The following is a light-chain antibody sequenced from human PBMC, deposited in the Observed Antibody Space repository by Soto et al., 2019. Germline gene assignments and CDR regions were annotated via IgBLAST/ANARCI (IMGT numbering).Light chain of an antibody. CDR1: SSNIGAGYD. CDR3: QSYDSSLSGVV. J-gene: IGLJ2*01. V-gene: IGLV1-40*01. CDR2: GNS. Sequence: QSVLTQPPSVSGAPGQRVTLSCTGSSSNIGAGYDVHWYQQLPGTAPKLLIYGNSNRPSGVPDRFSGSKSGTSASLAITGLQAEEEADYYCQSYDSSLSGVVFGGGTKVTVL.